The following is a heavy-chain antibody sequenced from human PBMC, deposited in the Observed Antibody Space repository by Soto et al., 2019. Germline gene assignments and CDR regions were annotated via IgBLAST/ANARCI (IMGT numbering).Heavy chain of an antibody. CDR1: GFTFSSYA. CDR3: ARDQMGRGLMWFYYYYGMDV. CDR2: ISYDGSNK. Sequence: QVQLVESGGGGVQPGRSLRLSCAASGFTFSSYAMHWVRQAPGKGLEWVAVISYDGSNKYYADSVKGRFTISRNNSKNALYLQMNSLRAEDTAVYYCARDQMGRGLMWFYYYYGMDVWGQGTTVTVTS. V-gene: IGHV3-30-3*01. J-gene: IGHJ6*02. D-gene: IGHD2-8*01.